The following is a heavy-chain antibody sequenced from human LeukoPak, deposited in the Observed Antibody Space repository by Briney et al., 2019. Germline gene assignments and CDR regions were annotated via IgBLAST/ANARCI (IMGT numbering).Heavy chain of an antibody. CDR2: ISGSGDGATI. V-gene: IGHV3-23*01. Sequence: GGSLRLSCAASGFTFTSFALSWVRQAPGKGLEWVSSISGSGDGATIHYADSVRGRFTVSRDNAKNSLFLQMNSLRAEDTAIYYCTREDYYYAAGYWGQGTLVTVSS. CDR3: TREDYYYAAGY. D-gene: IGHD3-10*01. J-gene: IGHJ4*02. CDR1: GFTFTSFA.